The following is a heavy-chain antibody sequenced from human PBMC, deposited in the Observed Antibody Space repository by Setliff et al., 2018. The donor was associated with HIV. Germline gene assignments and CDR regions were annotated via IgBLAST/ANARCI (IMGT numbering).Heavy chain of an antibody. V-gene: IGHV4-61*02. D-gene: IGHD2-2*01. CDR1: GGSISSGSYY. J-gene: IGHJ6*02. CDR3: ARDHIVVVPAAVSYYSYGMDV. CDR2: IYTSGST. Sequence: TLSLTCTVAGGSISSGSYYWSWIRQPAGKGLEWIGRIYTSGSTNYNPSLKSRVTISVDTSKNQFSLKLSSVTAADTAVYYCARDHIVVVPAAVSYYSYGMDVWGQGTTVTVSS.